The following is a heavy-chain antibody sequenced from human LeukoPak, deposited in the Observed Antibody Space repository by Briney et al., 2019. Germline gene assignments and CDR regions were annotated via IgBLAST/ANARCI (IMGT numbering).Heavy chain of an antibody. J-gene: IGHJ4*02. Sequence: GSLRLSCAASGFTFSNAWMSWVRQAPGKGLEWVGRIKSKTDGGTTDYAAPVKGRFTISRDDSKNTLYLQMNSLKTEDTAVYYCTTGRGYSDEIDYWGQGTLVTVSS. CDR1: GFTFSNAW. V-gene: IGHV3-15*01. CDR3: TTGRGYSDEIDY. CDR2: IKSKTDGGTT. D-gene: IGHD5-18*01.